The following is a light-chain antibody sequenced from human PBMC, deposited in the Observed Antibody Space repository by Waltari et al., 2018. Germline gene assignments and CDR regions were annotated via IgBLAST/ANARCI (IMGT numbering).Light chain of an antibody. V-gene: IGLV1-40*01. CDR3: QSFDSSLSSHV. CDR1: SSNIWAGYD. Sequence: QSVLTQPPSVSGAPGQRVTISCTGSSSNIWAGYDVHWYQQFPGTAPRLLIRANNNRPSGVPDRFSGSTSGTSASLAVTGLQAEDEADYFCQSFDSSLSSHVFGTGTKVTVL. CDR2: ANN. J-gene: IGLJ1*01.